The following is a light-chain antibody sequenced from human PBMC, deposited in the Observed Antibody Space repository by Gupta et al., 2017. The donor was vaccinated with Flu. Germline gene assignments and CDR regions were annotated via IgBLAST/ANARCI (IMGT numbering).Light chain of an antibody. V-gene: IGLV3-21*02. CDR2: DYS. CDR3: HVWDDSRYPSAV. Sequence: GNNIGGKSVHWYQQKAGQAPVLVVYDYSDRPLGIPDRFSGSNSGNTATLTISRVEAGDEADYFCHVWDDSRYPSAVLGGGTKLTVL. CDR1: NIGGKS. J-gene: IGLJ3*02.